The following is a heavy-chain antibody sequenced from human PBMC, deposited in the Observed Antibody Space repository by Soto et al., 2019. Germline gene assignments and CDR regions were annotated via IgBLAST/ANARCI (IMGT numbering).Heavy chain of an antibody. CDR2: IYPGDSDT. CDR3: ARHGPRVYYDNSDYYYYGMDV. D-gene: IGHD3-22*01. CDR1: GYSFTIYW. J-gene: IGHJ6*02. V-gene: IGHV5-51*01. Sequence: GESLKISCKGSGYSFTIYWIGWVRQMPGKGLEWMGTIYPGDSDTRCSPSFQGQVTISADKTISTAYLQWSSLKASDTAMYYCARHGPRVYYDNSDYYYYGMDVWGQGTTVTVSS.